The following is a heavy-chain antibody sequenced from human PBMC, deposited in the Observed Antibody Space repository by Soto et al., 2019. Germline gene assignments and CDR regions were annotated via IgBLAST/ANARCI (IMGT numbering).Heavy chain of an antibody. D-gene: IGHD3-10*01. CDR2: INHSGST. CDR3: ARGRVRGVINFDY. J-gene: IGHJ4*02. V-gene: IGHV4-34*02. Sequence: QVQLQQWGAGLLKPSETLSLTCAVYGGSFSGYYWSWIRQPPGKGLEWIGEINHSGSTNCNPSLKSRVTISVDTSKNQFSLKTSSVTAADTAVYFCARGRVRGVINFDYWGQGTLVTVSS. CDR1: GGSFSGYY.